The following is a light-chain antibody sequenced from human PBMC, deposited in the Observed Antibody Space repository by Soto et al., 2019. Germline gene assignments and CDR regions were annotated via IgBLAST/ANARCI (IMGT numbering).Light chain of an antibody. CDR1: SSDVGGYNY. V-gene: IGLV2-8*01. J-gene: IGLJ3*02. CDR3: SSYAGNNNLV. CDR2: EVS. Sequence: QAVVTQPPSASGSPGQSVTISCTGTSSDVGGYNYVSWYQQHPGKAPKLMIYEVSKRPSGVPDRFSGSKSGNTASLTVSGLQAEDEADYYCSSYAGNNNLVFGGGTKLTVL.